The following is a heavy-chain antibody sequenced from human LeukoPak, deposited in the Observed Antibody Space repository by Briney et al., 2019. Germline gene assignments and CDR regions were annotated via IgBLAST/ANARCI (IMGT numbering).Heavy chain of an antibody. J-gene: IGHJ3*02. CDR3: ARGFTRDDAFDI. Sequence: PSETLSLTCTVSGGSISSYYWSWIRQPPGKGLEWIGYIYYSGSTNYNPSLKSRVTISVDTSKNQFSLKLSPVTAADTAVYYCARGFTRDDAFDIWGQGTMVTVSS. CDR1: GGSISSYY. V-gene: IGHV4-59*01. CDR2: IYYSGST.